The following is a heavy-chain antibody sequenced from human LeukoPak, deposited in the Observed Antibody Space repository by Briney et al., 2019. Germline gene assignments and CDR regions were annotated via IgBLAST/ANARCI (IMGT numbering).Heavy chain of an antibody. D-gene: IGHD6-19*01. J-gene: IGHJ4*02. Sequence: GGSLRLSCAASGFTFDDYAMHWVRQAPGKGLEWVSGISWNSGSIGYADSVKGRFTISRDNAKNSLYLQMNSLRAEDTALYYCAKGGGVAGTHIDYWGQGTLVTVSS. CDR1: GFTFDDYA. V-gene: IGHV3-9*01. CDR2: ISWNSGSI. CDR3: AKGGGVAGTHIDY.